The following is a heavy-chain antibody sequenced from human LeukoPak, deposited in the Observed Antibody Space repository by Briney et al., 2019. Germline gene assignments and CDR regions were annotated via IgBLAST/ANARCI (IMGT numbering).Heavy chain of an antibody. CDR3: ARCLVGLFDY. CDR1: GGSFSGYY. V-gene: IGHV4-34*01. J-gene: IGHJ4*02. Sequence: SETLSLTCAVYGGSFSGYYWSWIRQPPGKGLEWIGEINHSGSTNYNPSHKSRVTISVDTSKNQFSLKLSSVTAADTAVYYRARCLVGLFDYWGQGTLVTVSS. CDR2: INHSGST. D-gene: IGHD5/OR15-5a*01.